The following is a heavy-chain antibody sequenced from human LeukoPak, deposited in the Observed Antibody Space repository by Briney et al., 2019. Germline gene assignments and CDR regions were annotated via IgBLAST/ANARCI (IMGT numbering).Heavy chain of an antibody. D-gene: IGHD2-2*01. Sequence: GGSLRLSCAASGSTFRNYVMTWVRQAPGKGLEWVAVIWYGGSNKYYADSVKGRFTISRDNSKNTLYLQMNSLRAEDTAVHYCAKDGSECSSTSCALYYYYMDVWGKGTTVTVSS. CDR3: AKDGSECSSTSCALYYYYMDV. CDR2: IWYGGSNK. J-gene: IGHJ6*03. V-gene: IGHV3-30*02. CDR1: GSTFRNYV.